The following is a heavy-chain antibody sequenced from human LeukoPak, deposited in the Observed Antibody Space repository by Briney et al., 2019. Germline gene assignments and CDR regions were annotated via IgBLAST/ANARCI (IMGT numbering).Heavy chain of an antibody. V-gene: IGHV4-34*01. CDR3: ARVLWSGYFIDP. J-gene: IGHJ5*02. D-gene: IGHD3-3*01. Sequence: SETLSLTCAVYGRSFSGYYWSWIRQPPGKGLEWIGEINHSGSTNYNPSLKSRVTISVDTSKNQFSLKLSSVTAADTAVYYCARVLWSGYFIDPWGQGTLVTVSS. CDR1: GRSFSGYY. CDR2: INHSGST.